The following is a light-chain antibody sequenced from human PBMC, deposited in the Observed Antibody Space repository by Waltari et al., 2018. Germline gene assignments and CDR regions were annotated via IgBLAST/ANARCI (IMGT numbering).Light chain of an antibody. Sequence: QLMLTQSPSASASLGASVKLTCTLSSGPSSYAIAWPQQQPEKGPRYLMKVNSDGSHSKGDGIPDRFSGSSSGAERYLTISSLQSEDEADYYCQTGGFGIWVFGGGTKLTVL. CDR1: SGPSSYA. CDR3: QTGGFGIWV. CDR2: VNSDGSH. V-gene: IGLV4-69*01. J-gene: IGLJ3*02.